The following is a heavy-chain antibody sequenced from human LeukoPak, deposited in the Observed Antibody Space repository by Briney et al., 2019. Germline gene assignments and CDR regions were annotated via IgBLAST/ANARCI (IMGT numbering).Heavy chain of an antibody. D-gene: IGHD3-16*01. CDR1: GFTFSDYY. CDR3: LLYTHDSFDI. V-gene: IGHV3-11*03. J-gene: IGHJ3*02. CDR2: IGSSRDYT. Sequence: GGSLRLSCAASGFTFSDYYMSRIRQAPGKGLEWVSYIGSSRDYTNYVDSVKGRFTISRDNAKNSLYLQMNSLRAEDTAVYYCLLYTHDSFDIWGQGTMVTVSS.